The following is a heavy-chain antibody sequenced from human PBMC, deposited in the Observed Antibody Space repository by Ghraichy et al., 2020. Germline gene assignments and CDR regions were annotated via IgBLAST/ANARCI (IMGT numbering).Heavy chain of an antibody. CDR1: GFTFSSYA. J-gene: IGHJ4*02. V-gene: IGHV3-23*01. CDR2: ISGSGGST. CDR3: AKSYSSSWYDFDY. Sequence: LSLTCAASGFTFSSYAMSWVRQAPGKGLEWVSAISGSGGSTYYADSVKGRFTISRDNSKNTLYLQMNSLRAEDTAVYYCAKSYSSSWYDFDYWGQGTLVTVSS. D-gene: IGHD6-13*01.